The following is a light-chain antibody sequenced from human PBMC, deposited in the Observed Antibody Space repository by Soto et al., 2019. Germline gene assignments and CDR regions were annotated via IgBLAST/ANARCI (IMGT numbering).Light chain of an antibody. CDR2: KAS. CDR1: QTISSW. Sequence: DIQTTQSPSTPSGYVEDRVTITCRASQTISSWLAWYQQKPGKAPKLLIYKASTLKSGVPTRFSGSGSGTYFTLTSSGLDPDDLATYYCQQYHNLWTFGQGTKVDIK. V-gene: IGKV1-5*03. CDR3: QQYHNLWT. J-gene: IGKJ1*01.